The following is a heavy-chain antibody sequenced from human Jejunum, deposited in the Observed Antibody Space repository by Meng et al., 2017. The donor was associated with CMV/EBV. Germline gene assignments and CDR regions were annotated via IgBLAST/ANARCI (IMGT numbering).Heavy chain of an antibody. D-gene: IGHD4-11*01. CDR2: ISSTSSYI. V-gene: IGHV3-21*01. CDR3: ARDNDYTNSY. Sequence: CAPSGFTFSSYSMNWVRQAPGKGLEWLSSISSTSSYIYYADSVKGRFTISRDNAKNSLYLQMNSLRAEDTAVYYCARDNDYTNSYWGRGTLVTVSS. CDR1: GFTFSSYS. J-gene: IGHJ4*02.